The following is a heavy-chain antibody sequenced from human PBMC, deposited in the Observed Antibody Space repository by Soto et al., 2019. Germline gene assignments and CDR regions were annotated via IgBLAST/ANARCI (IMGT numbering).Heavy chain of an antibody. V-gene: IGHV3-74*01. CDR3: ARVDYDIVVVPAGLVYYYYGMDV. CDR1: GFTFSSYW. CDR2: INSDGSST. D-gene: IGHD2-2*01. J-gene: IGHJ6*02. Sequence: GGSLRLSCAASGFTFSSYWMHWVRQAPGKGLVWVSRINSDGSSTSYADSVKGRFTISRDNAKNTLYLQMNSLRAEDTAVYYCARVDYDIVVVPAGLVYYYYGMDVWGQGTTVTVSS.